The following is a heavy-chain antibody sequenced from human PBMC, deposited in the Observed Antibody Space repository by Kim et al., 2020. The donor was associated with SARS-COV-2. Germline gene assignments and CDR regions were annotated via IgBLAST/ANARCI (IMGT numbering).Heavy chain of an antibody. J-gene: IGHJ4*02. CDR1: GFTFDDYG. CDR2: INWNGGST. D-gene: IGHD3-22*01. Sequence: GGSLRLSCAASGFTFDDYGMSWVRQAPGKGLEWVSGINWNGGSTGYADSVKGRFTISRDNAKNSLYLQMNSLRAEDTALYHCARARLSVYTSSSGYSGPFDYWGQGTLVTVSS. V-gene: IGHV3-20*01. CDR3: ARARLSVYTSSSGYSGPFDY.